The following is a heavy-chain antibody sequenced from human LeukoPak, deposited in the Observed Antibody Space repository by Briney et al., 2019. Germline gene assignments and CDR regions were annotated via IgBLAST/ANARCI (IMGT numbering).Heavy chain of an antibody. Sequence: PGGSLRLSCAASGFTFSSYSMNWVRQAPGKGLEWVSFISSGYSTIYYADSVKGRFTITRDNAKNSLYLQMSSLSAEDTAVYYCARDPLSSSSFDLWGQGTLVTVSS. CDR2: ISSGYSTI. V-gene: IGHV3-48*01. CDR1: GFTFSSYS. CDR3: ARDPLSSSSFDL. J-gene: IGHJ4*02. D-gene: IGHD6-13*01.